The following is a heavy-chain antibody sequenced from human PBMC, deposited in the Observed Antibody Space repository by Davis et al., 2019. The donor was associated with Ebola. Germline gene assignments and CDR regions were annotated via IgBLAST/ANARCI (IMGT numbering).Heavy chain of an antibody. CDR1: GFTVSSNY. Sequence: PGGSLRLSCAASGFTVSSNYMSWVRQAPGKGLEWVSVIYSGGSTYYADSVKGRFTISRDNSKNTLYLQMNSLRAEDTAVYYCAKVYGDPIYLSPGYNWFDPWGQGTLVTVSS. V-gene: IGHV3-53*01. J-gene: IGHJ5*02. CDR2: IYSGGST. D-gene: IGHD4-17*01. CDR3: AKVYGDPIYLSPGYNWFDP.